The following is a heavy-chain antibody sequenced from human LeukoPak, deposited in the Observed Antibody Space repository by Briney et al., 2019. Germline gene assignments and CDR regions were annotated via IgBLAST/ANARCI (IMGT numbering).Heavy chain of an antibody. CDR1: GGSISSYY. CDR2: IYYSGST. V-gene: IGHV4-59*01. Sequence: SETLSLTWTVSGGSISSYYWSWLRQPPGKGLEWIGYIYYSGSTNYNPSLKSRVTISVDTSKNQFSLKLSSVTAADTAVYYCARDTGYGDPLDYWGQGTLVTVSS. CDR3: ARDTGYGDPLDY. J-gene: IGHJ4*02. D-gene: IGHD4-17*01.